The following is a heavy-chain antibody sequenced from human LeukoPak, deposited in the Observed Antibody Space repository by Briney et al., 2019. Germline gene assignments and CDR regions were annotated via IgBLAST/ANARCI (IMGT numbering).Heavy chain of an antibody. D-gene: IGHD6-19*01. J-gene: IGHJ4*02. CDR2: IHYSGST. CDR1: GGSINSYY. CDR3: ATAAGQWLVRLDY. V-gene: IGHV4-59*01. Sequence: SETLSLTCTGSGGSINSYYWSWIRQPPGKGLEWIGYIHYSGSTNSNPSLKSRVTISVDTSKSQFSLKLSSVTTADTAVYYCATAAGQWLVRLDYWGQGALVTVSS.